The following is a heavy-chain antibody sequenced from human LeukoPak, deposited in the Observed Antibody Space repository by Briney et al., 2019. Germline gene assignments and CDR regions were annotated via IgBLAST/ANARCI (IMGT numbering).Heavy chain of an antibody. D-gene: IGHD3-3*01. Sequence: SETLSLTCTVSGGSISSYYWSWIRQPPGKGLEWIGYIYYSGSTNYNPSLKSRVTISVDTSKNQFSLKLSSVTAADTAVYYCARGGRPFFGVVIDYWGYYYYYMDVWGKGTTVTVSS. V-gene: IGHV4-59*01. CDR3: ARGGRPFFGVVIDYWGYYYYYMDV. CDR1: GGSISSYY. J-gene: IGHJ6*03. CDR2: IYYSGST.